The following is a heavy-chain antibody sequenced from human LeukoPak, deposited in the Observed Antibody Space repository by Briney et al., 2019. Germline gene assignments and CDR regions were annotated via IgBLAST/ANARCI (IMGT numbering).Heavy chain of an antibody. Sequence: ASVKVSCKASGGTFSSYAISWVRQAPGQGLEWMGGIIPIFGTTNYAQKFQDRVTITADKSTSTAYMELRSLRSDDTAVYYCARGLAGSSGWYEYYFDYWGQGTLVTVSS. CDR1: GGTFSSYA. CDR3: ARGLAGSSGWYEYYFDY. J-gene: IGHJ4*02. D-gene: IGHD6-19*01. V-gene: IGHV1-69*06. CDR2: IIPIFGTT.